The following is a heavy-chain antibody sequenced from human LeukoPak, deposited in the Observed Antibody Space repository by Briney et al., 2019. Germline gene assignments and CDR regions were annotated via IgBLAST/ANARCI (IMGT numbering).Heavy chain of an antibody. CDR1: GFTFSSYG. J-gene: IGHJ4*02. D-gene: IGHD3-22*01. Sequence: PGGSLRLSCGVSGFTFSSYGISWVRQAPGKGLEWFSAISGSGGSTYYADSVKGRFTISRDNSKNTLYLQMNSLRAEDTAVYYCAGHDSSGYVSLYFDYWGQGTLVTVSS. CDR2: ISGSGGST. V-gene: IGHV3-23*01. CDR3: AGHDSSGYVSLYFDY.